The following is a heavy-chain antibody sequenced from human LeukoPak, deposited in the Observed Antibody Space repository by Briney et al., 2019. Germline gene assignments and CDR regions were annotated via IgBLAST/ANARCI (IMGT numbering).Heavy chain of an antibody. J-gene: IGHJ4*02. CDR3: AKDARGYSGYGAHFGY. V-gene: IGHV3-30*02. CDR1: GFTFSSYG. CDR2: IRYDGSNK. D-gene: IGHD5-12*01. Sequence: GGSLRLSCAASGFTFSSYGMHWVRQAPGKGLEWVAFIRYDGSNKYYADSVKGRFTISRDNSKNTLYLQMNSLRGEDTAVYYCAKDARGYSGYGAHFGYWGQGTLVTVSS.